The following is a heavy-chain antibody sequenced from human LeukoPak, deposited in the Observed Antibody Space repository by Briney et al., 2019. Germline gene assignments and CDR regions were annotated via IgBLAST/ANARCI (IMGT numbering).Heavy chain of an antibody. D-gene: IGHD3-3*01. J-gene: IGHJ4*02. CDR1: GHTSDDYT. CDR2: ITRKSYGGTT. Sequence: GRSLRLSCTASGHTSDDYTVTWVRQAPGKGLEWVGFITRKSYGGTTEYAASVKGRFTISRDDSKSIAYLEMSSLKTEDTGVYYCSHSGKYDFLSGTFWGQGTLVIVSS. V-gene: IGHV3-49*04. CDR3: SHSGKYDFLSGTF.